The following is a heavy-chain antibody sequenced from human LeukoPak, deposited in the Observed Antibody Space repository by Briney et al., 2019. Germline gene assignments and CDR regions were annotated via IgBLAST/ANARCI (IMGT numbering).Heavy chain of an antibody. CDR3: ARGAGYSSGWYYYYYYMDV. CDR1: GYTFTSYD. J-gene: IGHJ6*03. Sequence: GASVKVSCKASGYTFTSYDINWVRQATGQGLEWMGWMNPNSGNTGYAQKFQGRVTMTRNTSISTAYMELSSLRSEDTAVYYCARGAGYSSGWYYYYYYMDVWGKGTTVTISS. CDR2: MNPNSGNT. D-gene: IGHD6-19*01. V-gene: IGHV1-8*01.